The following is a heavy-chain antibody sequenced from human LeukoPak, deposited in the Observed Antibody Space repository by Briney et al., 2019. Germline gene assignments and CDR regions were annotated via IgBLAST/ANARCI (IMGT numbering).Heavy chain of an antibody. CDR3: SREDY. Sequence: GASVKVSCKASGYTFTDYYIHWVRQAPGQGLEWMGWIHSNSGGTTYAQKFQGRVTMTRDTFISTINMELSSLTSDDTAVYYCSREDYWGQGTLVTVSS. CDR2: IHSNSGGT. J-gene: IGHJ4*02. V-gene: IGHV1-2*02. CDR1: GYTFTDYY.